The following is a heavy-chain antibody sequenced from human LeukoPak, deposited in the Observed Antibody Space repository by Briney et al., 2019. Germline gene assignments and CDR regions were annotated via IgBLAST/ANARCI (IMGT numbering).Heavy chain of an antibody. CDR2: FDPEDGET. D-gene: IGHD2-15*01. CDR3: ALTGYCSGGSRYSWLNWFDP. CDR1: GYTLTELS. Sequence: ASVKVSCKVSGYTLTELSMHWVRQAPGKGLEWMGGFDPEDGETIYAQKFQGRVTMTEDTSTDTAYMELSSLRSEDTAVYYCALTGYCSGGSRYSWLNWFDPWGRGTLVTVSS. J-gene: IGHJ5*02. V-gene: IGHV1-24*01.